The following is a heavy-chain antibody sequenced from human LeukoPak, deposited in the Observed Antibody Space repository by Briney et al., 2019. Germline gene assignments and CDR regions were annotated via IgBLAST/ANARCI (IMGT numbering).Heavy chain of an antibody. CDR2: ISGSGGST. Sequence: GGSLRLSCEASGFTFSSHAMSWVRQAPGKGLEWVSVISGSGGSTYYADSVKGRFTISRDNSKNTLYLQLNSLRAEDTAVYYCARAGNGFDIWGQGTMVTVSS. D-gene: IGHD3-10*01. J-gene: IGHJ3*02. V-gene: IGHV3-23*01. CDR1: GFTFSSHA. CDR3: ARAGNGFDI.